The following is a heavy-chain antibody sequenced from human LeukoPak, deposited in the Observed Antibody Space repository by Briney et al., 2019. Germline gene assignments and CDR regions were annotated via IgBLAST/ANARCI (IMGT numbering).Heavy chain of an antibody. CDR2: INHSGST. J-gene: IGHJ3*02. V-gene: IGHV4-34*01. Sequence: PSETLSLTCAVYGGSFSGYYWSWIRQPPGKGLEWIGEINHSGSTNYNPSLKSRVTISVDTSKNQFSLKLSSVTAADTAVYYCARDSGFHDAFDIWGQGTMVTVSS. CDR3: ARDSGFHDAFDI. D-gene: IGHD3-10*01. CDR1: GGSFSGYY.